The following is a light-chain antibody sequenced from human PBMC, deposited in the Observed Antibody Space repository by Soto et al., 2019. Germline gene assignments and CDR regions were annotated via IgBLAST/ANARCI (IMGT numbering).Light chain of an antibody. CDR3: QFYGDPSKT. CDR1: QTVSSNF. J-gene: IGKJ1*01. V-gene: IGKV3-20*01. Sequence: QSPGTLSLSPGERGTLSCRASQTVSSNFLAWYQQKPGQAPRLLIFDASTRATGIPDRFTGSGSGTDFTLTISRLEPEDFAVYYCQFYGDPSKTFGQGTKVEIK. CDR2: DAS.